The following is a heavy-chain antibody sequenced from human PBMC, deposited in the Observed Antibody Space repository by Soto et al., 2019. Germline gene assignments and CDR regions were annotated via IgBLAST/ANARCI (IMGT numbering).Heavy chain of an antibody. V-gene: IGHV1-69*01. CDR2: IIPIFGTA. J-gene: IGHJ5*02. Sequence: QVQLAQSGAEVKKPGSSGKVSCKASGGTFSSYAISGVRQAPGQGLEWMGGIIPIFGTANYAQKFQGRVTITADEPTRTAYKEMSSLRSKDMAVYYCVRRREAYSSSWYWFEPWGQGTLVSASS. CDR3: VRRREAYSSSWYWFEP. D-gene: IGHD6-13*01. CDR1: GGTFSSYA.